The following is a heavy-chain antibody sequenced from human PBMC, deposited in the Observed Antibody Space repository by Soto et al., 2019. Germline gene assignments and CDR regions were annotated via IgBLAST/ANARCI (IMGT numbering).Heavy chain of an antibody. D-gene: IGHD5-18*01. CDR2: ISDTVDTT. V-gene: IGHV3-23*01. CDR1: GVIFGVYA. CDR3: AKAQWILAADSFDA. Sequence: GRYLRLSCEAYGVIFGVYAMAWVRQAPGKGLEWVSGISDTVDTTYYADSVKGRFTISRDKSKNTLYLQMDSLRVDDTAVYYWAKAQWILAADSFDACGRTIQVTVS. J-gene: IGHJ4*02.